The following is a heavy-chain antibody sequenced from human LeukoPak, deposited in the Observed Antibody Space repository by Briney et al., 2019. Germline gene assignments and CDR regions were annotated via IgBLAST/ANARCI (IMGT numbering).Heavy chain of an antibody. J-gene: IGHJ4*02. CDR1: GYTFTSYY. V-gene: IGHV1-46*01. CDR3: ARYEGAYYFDY. D-gene: IGHD2-8*01. Sequence: ASVKVSCKASGYTFTSYYMHWVRQAPGQGLEWMGIIKPSGGSTSYAQKFPGRITMTRDTSTRQVYMELSSLRSEDTAVYYCARYEGAYYFDYWGQGTLVTVSS. CDR2: IKPSGGST.